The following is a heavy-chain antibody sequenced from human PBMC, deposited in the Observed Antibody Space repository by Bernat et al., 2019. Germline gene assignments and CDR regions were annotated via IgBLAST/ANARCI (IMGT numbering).Heavy chain of an antibody. D-gene: IGHD5-24*01. CDR1: GFTFSSYG. CDR3: AREDGYNLSSFDY. Sequence: QVQLVESAGGVVQPGRSLRLSCAASGFTFSSYGMHWVRQAPGKGLEWVAVIWYDGSNKYYAASVKGRFTISRDNSKNTLYLQMNSLRAEDTAVYYCAREDGYNLSSFDYWGQGTLVTVSS. V-gene: IGHV3-33*01. CDR2: IWYDGSNK. J-gene: IGHJ4*02.